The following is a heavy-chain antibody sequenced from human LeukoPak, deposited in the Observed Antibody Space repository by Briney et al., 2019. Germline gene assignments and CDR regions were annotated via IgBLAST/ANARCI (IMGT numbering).Heavy chain of an antibody. D-gene: IGHD3-3*01. Sequence: KPSETLSLTCTVSGGSISSSSYYWGWIRQPPGKGLEWIGSIYYSGSTYYNPSLKSRVTISVDRSKNQFSLKLSSVTAADTAVYYCARDHGDVTIFGYVMDVWGKGTTVTVSS. CDR1: GGSISSSSYY. V-gene: IGHV4-39*07. CDR3: ARDHGDVTIFGYVMDV. J-gene: IGHJ6*03. CDR2: IYYSGST.